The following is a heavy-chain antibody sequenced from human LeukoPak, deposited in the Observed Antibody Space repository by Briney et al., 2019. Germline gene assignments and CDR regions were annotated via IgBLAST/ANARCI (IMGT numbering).Heavy chain of an antibody. CDR1: GGSISSYY. CDR2: IYYSGST. CDR3: ARAREGFGEFPFDY. J-gene: IGHJ4*02. D-gene: IGHD3-10*01. V-gene: IGHV4-59*01. Sequence: NPSETLSLTCTVSGGSISSYYWSWIRQPPGKGLEWIGYIYYSGSTNYNPSLKSRVTISVDTSKNQFSLKLSSVTAADTAVYYCARAREGFGEFPFDYWGQGTLVTVSS.